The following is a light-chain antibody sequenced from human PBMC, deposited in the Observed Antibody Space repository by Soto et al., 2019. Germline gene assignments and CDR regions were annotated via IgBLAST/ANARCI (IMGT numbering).Light chain of an antibody. J-gene: IGKJ1*01. CDR3: QQYGSSQWT. CDR2: GAS. V-gene: IGKV3-20*01. Sequence: EIVLTQSPGTLSLSPGERATLSCRASQSFSSSYLAWYQQKPGQAPRLLIYGASSRATGIPDGFSGSGSGTDFTLTISRLEPEDFAVYYCQQYGSSQWTFGQGTKVDIK. CDR1: QSFSSSY.